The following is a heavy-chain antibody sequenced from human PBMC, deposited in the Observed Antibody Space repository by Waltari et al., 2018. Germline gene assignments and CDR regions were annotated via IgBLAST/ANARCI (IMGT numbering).Heavy chain of an antibody. Sequence: QVQLRESGPGLVRSSETLSLSCTVSGHSVNNDFYWAWIRQSPGGGLEWLASIYHTGSTHYNSSLKSRVAISTDMSTKQFFLTLTHLTAADTAVYYGAEEGDFRAGLFESWGQGTLVSVSS. CDR1: GHSVNNDFY. CDR2: IYHTGST. V-gene: IGHV4-38-2*02. J-gene: IGHJ4*02. D-gene: IGHD3-16*01. CDR3: AEEGDFRAGLFES.